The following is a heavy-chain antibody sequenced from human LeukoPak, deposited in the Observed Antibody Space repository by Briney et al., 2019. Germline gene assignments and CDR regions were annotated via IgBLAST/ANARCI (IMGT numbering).Heavy chain of an antibody. D-gene: IGHD5-24*01. V-gene: IGHV1-8*01. CDR2: LNSNTGNT. CDR1: GYTFTSYD. CDR3: ARSGNVYNFPSDF. J-gene: IGHJ4*02. Sequence: GASVKVSCKASGYTFTSYDISWVRQATGQGLEWMGWLNSNTGNTGYAQKFQGRVTMTRNTSISTAYMELSSLRSEDTAVYYCARSGNVYNFPSDFWGQGTLVTVSS.